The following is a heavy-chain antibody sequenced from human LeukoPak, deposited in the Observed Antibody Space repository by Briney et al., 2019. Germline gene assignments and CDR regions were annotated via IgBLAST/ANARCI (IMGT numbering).Heavy chain of an antibody. D-gene: IGHD3-9*01. V-gene: IGHV1-2*02. CDR1: GYTFTGYY. CDR2: INPNSGGT. CDR3: ARDVLRYHPQYMDV. J-gene: IGHJ6*03. Sequence: ASVKVSCKASGYTFTGYYMHWVRQAPGQGLEWMGWINPNSGGTNYAQKFQGRVTMTSETSISKAYMALSRLRSDDTAVYYCARDVLRYHPQYMDVWGKGTTVTISS.